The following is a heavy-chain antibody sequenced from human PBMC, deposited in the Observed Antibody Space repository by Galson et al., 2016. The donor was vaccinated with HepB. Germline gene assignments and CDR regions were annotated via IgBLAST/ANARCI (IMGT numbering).Heavy chain of an antibody. D-gene: IGHD1-26*01. CDR2: ISSDSGTI. CDR3: ARTAFSYSGSYWWFHP. Sequence: SLRLSCAASKFTFSTYTMNWVRQAPGKGLEWVSYISSDSGTIYYADSVKGRFTISRDNATNSLYLQMNNLRAEDTAVYYCARTAFSYSGSYWWFHPWGQGTLVTVSS. J-gene: IGHJ5*02. CDR1: KFTFSTYT. V-gene: IGHV3-48*01.